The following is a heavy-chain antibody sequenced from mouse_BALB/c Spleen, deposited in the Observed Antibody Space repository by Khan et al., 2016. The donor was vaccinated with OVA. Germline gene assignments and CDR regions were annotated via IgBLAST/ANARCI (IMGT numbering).Heavy chain of an antibody. CDR3: ARIYGGDFDY. J-gene: IGHJ2*01. D-gene: IGHD1-1*01. V-gene: IGHV3-2*02. CDR1: GYSITSDYA. Sequence: EVQLVESGPDLVKPSQSLSLTCTVTGYSITSDYAWNWIRQFPGNKLEWMGYISYSGNTKYNPSLKSRISITRDTSKNQFFLQLNSVTIEDTATYYCARIYGGDFDYWGQGTTLTVAS. CDR2: ISYSGNT.